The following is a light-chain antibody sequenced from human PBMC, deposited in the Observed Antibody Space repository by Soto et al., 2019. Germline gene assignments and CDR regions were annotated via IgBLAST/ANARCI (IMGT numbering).Light chain of an antibody. CDR3: YSYRGYYTRV. J-gene: IGLJ1*01. CDR2: EVS. Sequence: QSFLTEPASVSLSPGQSITISCTGTSSDVGGYNFVSWYQQHPGRAPKLLIYEVSRRPSGVSNRFSGSKSGDTASLTISGLQAEDEADYYCYSYRGYYTRVFGTGTKVTVL. V-gene: IGLV2-14*01. CDR1: SSDVGGYNF.